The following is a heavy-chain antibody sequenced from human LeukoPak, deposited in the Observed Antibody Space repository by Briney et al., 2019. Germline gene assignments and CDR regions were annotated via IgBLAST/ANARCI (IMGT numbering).Heavy chain of an antibody. Sequence: ASVKVSCKASGYTFTSHYMHWVRQAPGQGLEWMGIINPSGGSTSYAQKFQGRVTMTRDTSTSTVYMELSSLRSEDTAVYYCARTETTVTPFDYWGQGTLVTVSS. CDR3: ARTETTVTPFDY. CDR1: GYTFTSHY. CDR2: INPSGGST. D-gene: IGHD4-11*01. V-gene: IGHV1-46*01. J-gene: IGHJ4*02.